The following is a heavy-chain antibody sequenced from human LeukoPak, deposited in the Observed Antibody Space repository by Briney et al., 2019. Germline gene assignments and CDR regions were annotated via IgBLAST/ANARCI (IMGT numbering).Heavy chain of an antibody. Sequence: GASVKVSCKASGGTFSSYAISWVRQAPGQGLEWMGGIIPIFGTVNYAQKFQGRVTITADESTSTAYMELSSLRPEDTAVYYCARNFNDGSGWFNWGQGTLVTVSS. CDR3: ARNFNDGSGWFN. CDR2: IIPIFGTV. CDR1: GGTFSSYA. J-gene: IGHJ4*02. D-gene: IGHD6-19*01. V-gene: IGHV1-69*13.